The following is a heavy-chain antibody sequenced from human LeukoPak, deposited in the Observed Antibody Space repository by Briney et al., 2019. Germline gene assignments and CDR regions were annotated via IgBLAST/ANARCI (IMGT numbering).Heavy chain of an antibody. CDR2: IMKDGSEK. V-gene: IGHV3-7*01. CDR3: AKDRPGDTFDF. CDR1: GFTFSSYT. J-gene: IGHJ4*02. D-gene: IGHD3-10*01. Sequence: GGSLRLSCAASGFTFSSYTMNWVRQAPGKGLEWVASIMKDGSEKYYVDSVKGRFTISRDNAKDSLYLQMNSLRAEDTAVYYCAKDRPGDTFDFWRQGTLVTVSS.